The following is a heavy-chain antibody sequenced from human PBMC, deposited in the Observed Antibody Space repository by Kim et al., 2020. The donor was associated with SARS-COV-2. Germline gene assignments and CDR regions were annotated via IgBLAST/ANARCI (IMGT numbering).Heavy chain of an antibody. V-gene: IGHV3-30-3*01. CDR1: GFTFSSYA. J-gene: IGHJ2*01. D-gene: IGHD4-17*01. Sequence: GGSLRLSCAASGFTFSSYAMHWVRQAPGKGLEWVAVISYDGSNKYYADSVKGRFTISRDNSKNTLYLQMNSLRAEDMAVYYCARGTGDYTSNRYWYFDLWGRGTLVTVSS. CDR3: ARGTGDYTSNRYWYFDL. CDR2: ISYDGSNK.